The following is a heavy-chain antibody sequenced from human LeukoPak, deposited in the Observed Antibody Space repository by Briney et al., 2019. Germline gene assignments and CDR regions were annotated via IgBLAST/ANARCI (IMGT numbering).Heavy chain of an antibody. J-gene: IGHJ6*03. CDR2: MNPNSGNT. D-gene: IGHD4-17*01. Sequence: GASVKVSCKASGGTFSNYAFSWVRQAPGQGLEWMGWMNPNSGNTGYAQKFQGRVTITRSTSISTAYMELSSLRSEDTAVYYCARAPVTTGPYYYYMDVWGKGTTVTVSS. CDR3: ARAPVTTGPYYYYMDV. V-gene: IGHV1-8*03. CDR1: GGTFSNYA.